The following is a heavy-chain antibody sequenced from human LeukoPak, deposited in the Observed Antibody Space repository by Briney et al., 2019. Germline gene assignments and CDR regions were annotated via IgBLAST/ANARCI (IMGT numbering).Heavy chain of an antibody. J-gene: IGHJ4*02. CDR1: GGTLSSCA. D-gene: IGHD6-19*01. CDR2: IIPIFGTA. Sequence: SVKVSCKASGGTLSSCAISWVRQAPGQGLEWMGRIIPIFGTANYAQKFQGRVTITTDESTSTAYMELSSLRSEDTAVYYCARGGLAVAAYFDYWGQGTLVTVSS. CDR3: ARGGLAVAAYFDY. V-gene: IGHV1-69*05.